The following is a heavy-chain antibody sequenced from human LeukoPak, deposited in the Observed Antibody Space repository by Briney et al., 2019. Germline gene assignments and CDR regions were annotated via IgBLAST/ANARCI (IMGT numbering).Heavy chain of an antibody. J-gene: IGHJ4*02. CDR3: TRESRPFCPFAY. Sequence: PGGSLRLSCAASGFTVSSSYMSWVRQAPGKGLEWIGEISHSGTTNYNPSLRSRVAMSLDRANNQFSLSLTSVTAADTAVYYCTRESRPFCPFAYWGQGVLVTVSS. CDR2: ISHSGTT. V-gene: IGHV4-4*02. CDR1: GFTVSSSYM. D-gene: IGHD2-2*01.